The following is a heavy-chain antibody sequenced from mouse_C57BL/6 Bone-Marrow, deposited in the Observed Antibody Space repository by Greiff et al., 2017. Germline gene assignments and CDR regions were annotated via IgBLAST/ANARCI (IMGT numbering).Heavy chain of an antibody. CDR2: ITSDGGSP. CDR3: ARGYYTYCDY. Sequence: EVQGVESGGGLVQPGESLKLSCESNEYEFPSHDMSWVRKTPEKRLEFVAAITSDGGSPYYPDTMERRFIISRENTKKTLYLQMSSLRSEDTALYYCARGYYTYCDYWGQGTTLTVSS. CDR1: EYEFPSHD. V-gene: IGHV5-2*01. D-gene: IGHD2-3*01. J-gene: IGHJ2*01.